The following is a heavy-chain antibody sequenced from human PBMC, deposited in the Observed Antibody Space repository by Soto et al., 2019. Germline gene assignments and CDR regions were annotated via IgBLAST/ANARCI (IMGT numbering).Heavy chain of an antibody. CDR3: ARMGIGGATTLDY. CDR2: IYYSGST. V-gene: IGHV4-28*01. Sequence: QVQLQESGPGLVKPSDTLSLTCAVSGYSISNTNWWGWIRQPPGKGLEWIGYIYYSGSTYYNPSLKRRGTMAIDTAKDPVSLKVSSVAAGGTAVYYWARMGIGGATTLDYWGQGTLVTVSS. D-gene: IGHD1-26*01. CDR1: GYSISNTNW. J-gene: IGHJ4*02.